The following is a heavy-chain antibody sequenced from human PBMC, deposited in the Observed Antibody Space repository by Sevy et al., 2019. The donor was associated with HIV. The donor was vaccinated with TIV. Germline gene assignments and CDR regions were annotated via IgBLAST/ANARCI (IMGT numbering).Heavy chain of an antibody. CDR1: GFTFSSYS. D-gene: IGHD3-22*01. CDR3: ARGGYYDSSGQTADY. CDR2: ISSSSSTI. Sequence: GGSLRLSCAASGFTFSSYSMNWVRRAPGKGLEWVSYISSSSSTIYYADSVKGRFTISRDNAKNSLYLQMNSLRDEDTAVYYWARGGYYDSSGQTADYWGQGTLVTVSS. J-gene: IGHJ4*02. V-gene: IGHV3-48*02.